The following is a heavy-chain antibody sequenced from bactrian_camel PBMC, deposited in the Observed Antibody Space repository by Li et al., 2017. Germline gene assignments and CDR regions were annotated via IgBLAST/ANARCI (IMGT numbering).Heavy chain of an antibody. D-gene: IGHD3*01. V-gene: IGHV3-3*01. J-gene: IGHJ4*01. CDR2: NGPGGLAT. CDR1: GSTLSDYC. Sequence: GGSVQAGGALRLSCVVSGSTLSDYCVGWFRQAPGKEREAVASNGPGGLATYYSASVRGRFSLYRNDAKNTLYLQMDSLKPEDTAMYYCAADSKYEKVLVQWVEFFDIQGQGTQVTVS.